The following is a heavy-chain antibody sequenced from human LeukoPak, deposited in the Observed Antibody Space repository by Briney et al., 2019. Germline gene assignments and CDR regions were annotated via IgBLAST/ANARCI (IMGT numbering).Heavy chain of an antibody. CDR1: GGSISSYY. J-gene: IGHJ3*02. Sequence: SETLSLTCTVSGGSISSYYWSWIRQPAGKGLEWIGRIYTSGSTNYNPSLESRVTMSVDTSKNQFSLKLSSVTAADTAVYYCARGKTTGRLSDAFDIWGQGTMVTVSS. CDR3: ARGKTTGRLSDAFDI. V-gene: IGHV4-4*07. CDR2: IYTSGST. D-gene: IGHD4-17*01.